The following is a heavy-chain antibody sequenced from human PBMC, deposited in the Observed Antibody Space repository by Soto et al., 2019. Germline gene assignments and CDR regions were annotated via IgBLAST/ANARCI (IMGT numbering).Heavy chain of an antibody. Sequence: EASVKVSCKASGGTFSSYAISWVRQAPGQGLEWMGGIIPIFGTANYAQKFQGRVTITADESTSTAYMELSSLRSEDTAVYYCAQSSRGDYYGSGSYYTPFDYWGQGTLVTVSS. V-gene: IGHV1-69*13. J-gene: IGHJ4*02. CDR3: AQSSRGDYYGSGSYYTPFDY. CDR2: IIPIFGTA. D-gene: IGHD3-10*01. CDR1: GGTFSSYA.